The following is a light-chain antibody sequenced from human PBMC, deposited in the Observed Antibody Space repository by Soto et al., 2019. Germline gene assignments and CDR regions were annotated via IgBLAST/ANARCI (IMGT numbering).Light chain of an antibody. CDR2: EVS. J-gene: IGLJ2*01. CDR3: SSYAGSNTVV. V-gene: IGLV2-8*01. Sequence: QSALTQPPSASGSPGQSVTISCTGTSSDVGGYNYVSWYQQQSGKAPKIMIYEVSKRPSGVPDRFSGSKSGNTASLTVSGLQAEDEADYYCSSYAGSNTVVFGGGTKLTVL. CDR1: SSDVGGYNY.